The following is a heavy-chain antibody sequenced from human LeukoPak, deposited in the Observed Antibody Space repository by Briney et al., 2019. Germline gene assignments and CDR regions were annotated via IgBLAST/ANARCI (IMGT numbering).Heavy chain of an antibody. V-gene: IGHV4-30-2*01. CDR1: GGSISSGGYY. CDR3: ARWVIFGVVTGSHRDY. CDR2: IYHSGST. Sequence: PSETLSLTCTVSGGSISSGGYYWSWIRQPPGKGLEWIGYIYHSGSTYYNPSLKSRVTISVDRSKNQFSLKLSSVTAADTAVYYCARWVIFGVVTGSHRDYWGQGTLVTVSS. D-gene: IGHD3-3*01. J-gene: IGHJ4*02.